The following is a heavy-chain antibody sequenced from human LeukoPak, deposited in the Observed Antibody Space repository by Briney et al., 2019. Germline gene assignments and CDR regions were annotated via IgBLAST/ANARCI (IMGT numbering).Heavy chain of an antibody. Sequence: GGSLRLSCAASGFTFDDYAMHWVRQVPGKGLEWVSLISWDGDYTHYADSVKGRFTISRDNSKNSLYLQMNSLRGEDTALYYCVKGHGYSYGPEFFQHWGQGTLVTVSS. CDR1: GFTFDDYA. CDR2: ISWDGDYT. J-gene: IGHJ1*01. V-gene: IGHV3-43D*03. CDR3: VKGHGYSYGPEFFQH. D-gene: IGHD5-18*01.